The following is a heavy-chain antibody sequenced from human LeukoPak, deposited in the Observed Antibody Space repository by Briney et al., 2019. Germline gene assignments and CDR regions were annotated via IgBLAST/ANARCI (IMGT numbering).Heavy chain of an antibody. D-gene: IGHD2-15*01. Sequence: SETLSLTCTVSSGSISSYYWSWIRQPPGKGLEWIGYIYYSGSTNYNPSLKSRVTISVDTSKNQFSLKLSSVTAADTAVYYCARIHRYCSGGACYVLDNWGQGTLVAVSS. CDR2: IYYSGST. J-gene: IGHJ4*02. CDR3: ARIHRYCSGGACYVLDN. V-gene: IGHV4-59*01. CDR1: SGSISSYY.